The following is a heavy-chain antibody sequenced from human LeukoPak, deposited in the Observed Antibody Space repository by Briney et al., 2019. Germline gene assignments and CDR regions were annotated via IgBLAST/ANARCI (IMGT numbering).Heavy chain of an antibody. J-gene: IGHJ4*02. CDR1: GLSFSGYW. Sequence: GGYLRHYCAASGLSFSGYWMSWVRQAQGKGLEWVANIKEDGSEKYYADFVKGRFTISRDNAKNSLDLPMNSLRAEDTAVYYCARRGCTDYWGQGTLVTVSS. CDR2: IKEDGSEK. D-gene: IGHD2-8*01. CDR3: ARRGCTDY. V-gene: IGHV3-7*03.